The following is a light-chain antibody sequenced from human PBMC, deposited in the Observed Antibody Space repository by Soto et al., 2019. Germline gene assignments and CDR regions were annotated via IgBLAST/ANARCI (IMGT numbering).Light chain of an antibody. Sequence: DIVMTQSPDSLAVSLGERATINCKSSQTVLYSSNNKNYLAWYQQKPGQPPKLLIYWASTRQSGVPDRFSGSGSGTDFTLTISILQAEDVAVYYCQHYYSTPLTFGGGTKVELK. J-gene: IGKJ4*01. CDR1: QTVLYSSNNKNY. CDR2: WAS. CDR3: QHYYSTPLT. V-gene: IGKV4-1*01.